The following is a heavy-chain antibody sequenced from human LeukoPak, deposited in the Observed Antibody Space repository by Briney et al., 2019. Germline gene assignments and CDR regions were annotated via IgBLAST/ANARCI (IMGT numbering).Heavy chain of an antibody. CDR1: GGSISSGSYY. Sequence: SQTLSLTCTVSGGSISSGSYYWSWIRQPARKGLEWIGRIYTSGSTNYNPSLKSRVTISVDTSKNQFSLKLSSVTAADTAVYYCARQRVSYFDYWGQGTLVTVSS. V-gene: IGHV4-61*02. D-gene: IGHD3-10*01. CDR2: IYTSGST. CDR3: ARQRVSYFDY. J-gene: IGHJ4*02.